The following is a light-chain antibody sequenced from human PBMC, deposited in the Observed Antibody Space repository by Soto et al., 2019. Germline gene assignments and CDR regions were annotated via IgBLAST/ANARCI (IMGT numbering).Light chain of an antibody. CDR2: GAS. V-gene: IGKV3-20*01. Sequence: EGVLTQSPGTLSLSPSERATLSFRASHSVTSSYLAWYQQKPGQAPRLLISGASSRATGIPDRFSGSGSGTDFTLTISSLEPEDFAVYYCQQYSNSRLTFGGGTKVEIK. J-gene: IGKJ4*01. CDR3: QQYSNSRLT. CDR1: HSVTSSY.